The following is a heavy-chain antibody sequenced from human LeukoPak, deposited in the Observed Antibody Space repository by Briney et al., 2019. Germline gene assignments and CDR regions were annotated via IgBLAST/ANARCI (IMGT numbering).Heavy chain of an antibody. CDR1: GFMFRSFG. CDR2: ISSGASTM. CDR3: GLLSVAIDFES. Sequence: GGSLRLSCAASGFMFRSFGMYWVRQAPGKGLEWVAYISSGASTMYYADSVKGRFTISRDDAKNSLFLQMNSLRAEDTAIYYCGLLSVAIDFESCGEGTLVTVSS. V-gene: IGHV3-48*03. J-gene: IGHJ5*01. D-gene: IGHD5-12*01.